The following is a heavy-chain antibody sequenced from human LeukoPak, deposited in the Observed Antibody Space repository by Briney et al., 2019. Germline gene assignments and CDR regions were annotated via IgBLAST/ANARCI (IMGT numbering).Heavy chain of an antibody. CDR2: INHSGST. CDR1: GGSISSGDYY. D-gene: IGHD3-10*01. Sequence: SETLSLTCTVSGGSISSGDYYWSWIRQPPGKGLEWIGEINHSGSTNYNPSLKSRVTISVDTSKNQFSLKLSSVTAADTAVYYCARGLVRDYGSGSYGRYAFDIWGQGTMVTVSS. J-gene: IGHJ3*02. CDR3: ARGLVRDYGSGSYGRYAFDI. V-gene: IGHV4-39*07.